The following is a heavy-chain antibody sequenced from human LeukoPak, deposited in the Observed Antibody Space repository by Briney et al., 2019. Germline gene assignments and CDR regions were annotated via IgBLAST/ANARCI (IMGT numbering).Heavy chain of an antibody. V-gene: IGHV3-7*01. CDR2: IKQDGSEK. D-gene: IGHD3-22*01. Sequence: GGSLRLSCAASGFTFSSYWMSWVRQAPGKGLEWVANIKQDGSEKYYVDPVKGRFTISRDNAKNSLYRQMNSLRAEATAVYYCASYDSSGYYYDYWGQGTLVTVSS. CDR3: ASYDSSGYYYDY. CDR1: GFTFSSYW. J-gene: IGHJ4*02.